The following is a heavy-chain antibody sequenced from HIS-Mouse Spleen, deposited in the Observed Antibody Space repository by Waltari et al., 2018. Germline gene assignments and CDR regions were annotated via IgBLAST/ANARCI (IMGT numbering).Heavy chain of an antibody. Sequence: QVQLVQSGAEVKKPGASVKVSCKASGYTFTGYYMHWVRQAPGQRLEWMVWINPNRGGTNYAQKVKGRGTMTRDTSISPAYMELSRLRSDDTAVYYCARDWKAYYYYGMDVWGQGTTVTVSS. V-gene: IGHV1-2*02. CDR3: ARDWKAYYYYGMDV. CDR2: INPNRGGT. J-gene: IGHJ6*02. D-gene: IGHD1-1*01. CDR1: GYTFTGYY.